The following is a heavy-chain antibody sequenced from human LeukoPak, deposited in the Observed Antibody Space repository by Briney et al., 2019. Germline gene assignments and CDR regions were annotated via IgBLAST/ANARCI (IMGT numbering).Heavy chain of an antibody. Sequence: GGSLRLSCAASGFSVSSYYMNWVRQAPGKGLQWVSILHSDGATYYADSVKGRFTISRDNSRSTLYLQMNSLRAEDTAVYFCARDIEVTMVRGPWGAFDIWGQGTMVTVSS. CDR3: ARDIEVTMVRGPWGAFDI. V-gene: IGHV3-66*01. CDR1: GFSVSSYY. D-gene: IGHD3-10*01. CDR2: LHSDGAT. J-gene: IGHJ3*02.